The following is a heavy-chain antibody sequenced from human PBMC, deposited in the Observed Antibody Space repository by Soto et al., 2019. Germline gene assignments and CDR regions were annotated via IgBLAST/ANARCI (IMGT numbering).Heavy chain of an antibody. J-gene: IGHJ6*02. CDR1: GYTFTSYG. V-gene: IGHV1-18*01. CDR2: ISAYNGNT. CDR3: ARDGSDWYRYYCYGMDV. Sequence: SVYGSCKASGYTFTSYGISWVRQAPGQGLEWMGWISAYNGNTNYAQKLQGRVTMTTDTSTSTAYMELRSLRSDDTAVYYCARDGSDWYRYYCYGMDVWGQGTTVSVSS. D-gene: IGHD6-19*01.